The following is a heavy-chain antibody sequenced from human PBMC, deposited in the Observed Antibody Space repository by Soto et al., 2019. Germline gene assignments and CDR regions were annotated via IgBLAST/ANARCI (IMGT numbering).Heavy chain of an antibody. V-gene: IGHV3-33*01. Sequence: QVHLVESGGGVVQPGRSLTISCAASGFTFSNYGMHWVRQAPGKGLEWVAIIWYDGSKKYYADSVKGRFTVSRDNSERAVYLQMNSLRADDTAVYYCGRDSPDEYDALTGYSIPDYWGQGTLVTVSS. D-gene: IGHD3-9*01. J-gene: IGHJ4*02. CDR3: GRDSPDEYDALTGYSIPDY. CDR1: GFTFSNYG. CDR2: IWYDGSKK.